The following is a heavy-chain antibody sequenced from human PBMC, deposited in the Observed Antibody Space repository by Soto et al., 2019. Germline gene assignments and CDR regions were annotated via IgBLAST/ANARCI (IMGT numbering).Heavy chain of an antibody. CDR2: ISGTGGST. Sequence: EVQLLEAGGGIVQPGGSLRVSCVASGFTFSNYGMTWARRAPGKGLEWVSGISGTGGSTFYAASVRGRFTITRDNSKNTIYLQIDSLRAEDTAVYFCAKGVSFSPAFYFDSWGQGTLVTVSS. V-gene: IGHV3-23*01. CDR1: GFTFSNYG. CDR3: AKGVSFSPAFYFDS. J-gene: IGHJ4*02. D-gene: IGHD1-26*01.